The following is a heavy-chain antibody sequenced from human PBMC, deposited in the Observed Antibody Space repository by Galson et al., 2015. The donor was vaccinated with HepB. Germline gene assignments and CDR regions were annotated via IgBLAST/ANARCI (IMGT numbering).Heavy chain of an antibody. J-gene: IGHJ4*02. CDR3: ARSPPITMVQQFDY. V-gene: IGHV7-4-1*02. CDR2: INTNTGNP. Sequence: SVKVSCKASGYTFTSYAMNWVRQAPGQGLEWMGWINTNTGNPTYAQGFTGRFVFSLDTSVSTAYLQISSLKAEDTAVYYCARSPPITMVQQFDYWGQGTLVTVSS. CDR1: GYTFTSYA. D-gene: IGHD3-10*01.